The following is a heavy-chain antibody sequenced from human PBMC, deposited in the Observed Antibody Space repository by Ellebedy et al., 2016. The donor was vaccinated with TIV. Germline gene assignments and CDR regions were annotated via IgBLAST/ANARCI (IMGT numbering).Heavy chain of an antibody. CDR1: GFTFSSYW. J-gene: IGHJ3*02. Sequence: GESLKISCAASGFTFSSYWMSWVRQVRQAPGKGLEWVANIKHDGIEKSYVDSVKGRVTISRDNAKNSLYLQMNSLRAEDTAVYYCASGHRGISFGIWGQGTMVTVSS. V-gene: IGHV3-7*03. D-gene: IGHD3-16*01. CDR2: IKHDGIEK. CDR3: ASGHRGISFGI.